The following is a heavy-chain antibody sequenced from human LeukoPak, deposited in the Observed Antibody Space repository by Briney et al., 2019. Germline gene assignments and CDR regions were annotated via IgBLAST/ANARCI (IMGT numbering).Heavy chain of an antibody. D-gene: IGHD3-10*01. CDR1: GFTLSSYS. CDR2: ISRSSAYI. Sequence: RGSLRLSCAASGFTLSSYSMNWVRQAPGKGLEWVSSISRSSAYIYYADSVKGRFTISRDNAENSLYLQMNSLRAEDTAVYYCASFPPYMVRTDAFDIWGQGTMVTVSS. V-gene: IGHV3-21*01. J-gene: IGHJ3*02. CDR3: ASFPPYMVRTDAFDI.